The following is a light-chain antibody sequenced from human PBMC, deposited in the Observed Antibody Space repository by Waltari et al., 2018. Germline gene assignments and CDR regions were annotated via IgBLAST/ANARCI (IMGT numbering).Light chain of an antibody. J-gene: IGLJ2*01. V-gene: IGLV2-14*03. CDR3: SSFVGNPISGI. Sequence: QSALTQPASVSGSPGQSITFSCTGAFSDVGAYDYVFWYQQLPGRAPKLLIYDVSHRPSGVSDRLSGSKSGTTASLTISGLQPEDEADYYCSSFVGNPISGIFGGGTKLTVL. CDR1: FSDVGAYDY. CDR2: DVS.